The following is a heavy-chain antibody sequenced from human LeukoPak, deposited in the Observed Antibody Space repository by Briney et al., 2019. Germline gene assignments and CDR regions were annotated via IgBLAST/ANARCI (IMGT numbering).Heavy chain of an antibody. CDR2: IRGSGGDI. CDR3: GKDPNGDYIGAFDF. Sequence: GGSLRLSCVASGLAFRNYAMTWVRQAPGKGLEWVSVIRGSGGDIRYADSVKGRFTISRDNSVNTLYLQMNSLRAEDTAVYYCGKDPNGDYIGAFDFWGQGAMVTVSS. CDR1: GLAFRNYA. V-gene: IGHV3-23*01. J-gene: IGHJ3*01. D-gene: IGHD4-17*01.